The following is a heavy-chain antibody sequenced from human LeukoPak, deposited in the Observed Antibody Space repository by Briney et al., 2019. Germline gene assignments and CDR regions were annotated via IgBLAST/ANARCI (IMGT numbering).Heavy chain of an antibody. D-gene: IGHD2-15*01. CDR2: IYYSGST. Sequence: SETLSLTCTVSGGSFSSGSYYWSWLRQPPGKGLEWIGYIYYSGSTNYNPSLKSRVTISVDTSKNQFSLKLSSVTAADTAVYYCARDPLYCSGGSCYRGAFDIWGQGTMVTVSS. J-gene: IGHJ3*02. CDR1: GGSFSSGSYY. V-gene: IGHV4-61*01. CDR3: ARDPLYCSGGSCYRGAFDI.